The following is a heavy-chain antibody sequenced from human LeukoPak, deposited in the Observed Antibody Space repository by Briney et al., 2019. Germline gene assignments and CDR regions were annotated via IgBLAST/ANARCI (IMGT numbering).Heavy chain of an antibody. CDR3: AGDYYYFDY. J-gene: IGHJ4*02. V-gene: IGHV3-64D*06. Sequence: GGSLRLSCSDSGFTFSSYAMHWVRQAPGKGLEYVSAISSSGCSTYYADSVKGTFTISRDNSKNTLCLQMSSLRAEDTAVYYCAGDYYYFDYWGQGTLVTVSS. D-gene: IGHD4-17*01. CDR1: GFTFSSYA. CDR2: ISSSGCST.